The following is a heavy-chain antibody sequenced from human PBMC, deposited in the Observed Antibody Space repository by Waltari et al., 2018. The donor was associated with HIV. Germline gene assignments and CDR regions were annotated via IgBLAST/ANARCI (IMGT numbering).Heavy chain of an antibody. D-gene: IGHD3-10*01. J-gene: IGHJ6*02. CDR1: GSKFWTFS. CDR2: TDGDATTT. Sequence: EVRLSESGGARVQPGESLTLSCQVSGSKFWTFSLRWIRQWPGRGREGVATTDGDATTTNYADSVRGRSVVSRDLSKGMLLLQMDGLRVDDTAVYFCATHLTGSGSFFYYIMDNWGRGTTVSVS. V-gene: IGHV3-23*01. CDR3: ATHLTGSGSFFYYIMDN.